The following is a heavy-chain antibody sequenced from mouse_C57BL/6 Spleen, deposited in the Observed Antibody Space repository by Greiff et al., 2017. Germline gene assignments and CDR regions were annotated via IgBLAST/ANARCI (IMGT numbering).Heavy chain of an antibody. D-gene: IGHD1-1*01. V-gene: IGHV1-78*01. CDR3: ARRYYGSSYEDWYFDV. Sequence: VQLQQSDAELVKPGASVKISCKVSGYTFTDHTIHWMKQRPEQGLEWIGYIYPRDGSTKYNEKFKGQATLTADNSSSTAYMQLNSLTSEDSAVYICARRYYGSSYEDWYFDVWGTWTTVTVSS. J-gene: IGHJ1*03. CDR1: GYTFTDHT. CDR2: IYPRDGST.